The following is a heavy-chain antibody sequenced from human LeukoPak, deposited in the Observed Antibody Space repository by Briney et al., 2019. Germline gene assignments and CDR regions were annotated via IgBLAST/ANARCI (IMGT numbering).Heavy chain of an antibody. CDR1: GFTFSSYS. CDR2: ISSSSSTI. J-gene: IGHJ4*02. CDR3: ARDAHKMADLDY. V-gene: IGHV3-48*02. Sequence: PGGSLRLSCAASGFTFSSYSMNWVRQAPGKGLEWASYISSSSSTIYYADSVKGRFTISRDNAKNSLYLQMNSLGDEDTAVYYCARDAHKMADLDYWGQGTLVTVSS. D-gene: IGHD5-24*01.